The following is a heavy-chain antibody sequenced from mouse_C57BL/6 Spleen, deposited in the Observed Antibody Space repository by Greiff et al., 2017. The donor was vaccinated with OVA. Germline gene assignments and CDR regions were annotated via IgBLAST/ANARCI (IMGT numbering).Heavy chain of an antibody. CDR2: FYPGSGSI. Sequence: QVQLKESGAELVKPGASVKLSCKASGYTFTEYTIHWVKQRSGQGLEWIGWFYPGSGSIKYNEKFKDKATLTADKSSSTVYMELSRLTSEDSAVYFCARHAYYYGSTVGYWYFDVWGTGTTVTVSS. D-gene: IGHD1-1*01. CDR3: ARHAYYYGSTVGYWYFDV. CDR1: GYTFTEYT. V-gene: IGHV1-62-2*01. J-gene: IGHJ1*03.